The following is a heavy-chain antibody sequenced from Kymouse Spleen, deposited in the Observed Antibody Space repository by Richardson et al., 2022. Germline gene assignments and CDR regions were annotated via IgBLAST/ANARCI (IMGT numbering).Heavy chain of an antibody. V-gene: IGHV4-39*01. Sequence: QLQLQESGPGLVKPSETLSLTCTVSGGSISSSSYYWGWIRQPPGKGLEWIGSIYYSGSTYYNPSLKSRVTISVDTSKNQFSLKLSSVTAADTAVYYCARQGYYDILTGYYKGYYYYGMDVWGQGTTVTVSS. CDR2: IYYSGST. CDR1: GGSISSSSYY. J-gene: IGHJ6*02. CDR3: ARQGYYDILTGYYKGYYYYGMDV. D-gene: IGHD3-9*01.